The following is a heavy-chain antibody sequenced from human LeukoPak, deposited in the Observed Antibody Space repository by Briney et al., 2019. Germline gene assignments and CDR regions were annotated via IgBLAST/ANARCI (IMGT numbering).Heavy chain of an antibody. D-gene: IGHD2-2*01. J-gene: IGHJ6*02. CDR2: IYYSGST. CDR1: GGSISSGGYY. Sequence: PSETLSLTCTVSGGSISSGGYYWSWIRQHPGKGLEWIGYIYYSGSTYYNPSLKSRVTISVDTSKNQFSLKLSSVTAADTAVYYCARLRLGYCSSTSCYGGFRSYYYYGMDVWGQGTTVTVSS. CDR3: ARLRLGYCSSTSCYGGFRSYYYYGMDV. V-gene: IGHV4-31*03.